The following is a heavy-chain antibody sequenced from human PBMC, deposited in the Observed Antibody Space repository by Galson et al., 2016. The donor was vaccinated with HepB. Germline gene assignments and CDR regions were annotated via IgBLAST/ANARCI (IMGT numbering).Heavy chain of an antibody. CDR1: GFIFSSYA. CDR3: VKGSLIDYYAVDV. V-gene: IGHV3-33*03. D-gene: IGHD3-16*01. Sequence: SLRLSCAASGFIFSSYAIHWFRQAPGKGLEWVALIWYDGSSKYYADSVRGRFTISRDNSKDTLYLEMNRLRAEDTAVYYCVKGSLIDYYAVDVWGQGTTVAVSS. CDR2: IWYDGSSK. J-gene: IGHJ6*02.